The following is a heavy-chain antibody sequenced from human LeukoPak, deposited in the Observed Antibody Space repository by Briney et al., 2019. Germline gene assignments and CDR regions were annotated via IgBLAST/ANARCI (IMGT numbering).Heavy chain of an antibody. J-gene: IGHJ2*01. CDR1: GFTFSSYA. CDR3: AKDWRKGWYFDL. V-gene: IGHV3-23*01. D-gene: IGHD3-3*01. Sequence: GGSLRLSCAASGFTFSSYAMSWVRRAPGKGLEWVSTISGSGGSKYYADYVKGRFTISRDNSKNTLYLQMNSLRAEDTAVYYCAKDWRKGWYFDLCGRGTLVTVSS. CDR2: ISGSGGSK.